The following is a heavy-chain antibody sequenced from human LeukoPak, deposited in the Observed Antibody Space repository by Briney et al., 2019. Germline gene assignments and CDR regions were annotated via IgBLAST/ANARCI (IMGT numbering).Heavy chain of an antibody. CDR1: GGSISSGGYY. CDR3: ARVGKDSYYYMDV. V-gene: IGHV4-61*08. D-gene: IGHD1-26*01. CDR2: IYYSGST. J-gene: IGHJ6*03. Sequence: PSQTLSLTCTVSGGSISSGGYYWSWIRQPPGKGLEWIGYIYYSGSTNYNPSLKSQVTISVDTSRNQFSLKLSSVTAADTAVYYCARVGKDSYYYMDVWGKGTTVTVSS.